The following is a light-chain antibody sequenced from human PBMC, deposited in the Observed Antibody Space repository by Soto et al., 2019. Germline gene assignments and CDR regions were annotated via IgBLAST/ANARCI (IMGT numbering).Light chain of an antibody. V-gene: IGLV3-22*01. CDR2: KDG. CDR1: VLRDNY. Sequence: YELTQPPAVSVSPGQTARISCSGDVLRDNYADWYPQKPGQAPVLVIHKDGELPSGIPERFSGSTAGHTTALTIRRVLTKDGADSYCFSGDVVFGGGTKLTVL. CDR3: FSGDVV. J-gene: IGLJ2*01.